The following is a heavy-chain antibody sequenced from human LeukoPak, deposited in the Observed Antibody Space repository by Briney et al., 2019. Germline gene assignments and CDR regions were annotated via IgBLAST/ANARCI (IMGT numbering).Heavy chain of an antibody. Sequence: GGSLRLSCAASGFTFSDFGIHRVRQAPGKGLEWVAFIRYDGSNKYYAGSVKGRFTISRDNSKNTLFLQMNSLRNEDTAVYYCAKEGSNSYGQYYFYFYMDVWGKGTTVTVSS. V-gene: IGHV3-30*02. CDR3: AKEGSNSYGQYYFYFYMDV. D-gene: IGHD5-18*01. CDR2: IRYDGSNK. J-gene: IGHJ6*03. CDR1: GFTFSDFG.